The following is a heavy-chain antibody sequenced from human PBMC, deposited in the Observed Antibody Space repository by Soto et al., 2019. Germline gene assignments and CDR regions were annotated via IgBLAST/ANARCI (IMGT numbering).Heavy chain of an antibody. V-gene: IGHV3-74*01. CDR1: GFTFSSNW. J-gene: IGHJ4*02. CDR2: INGDGSRT. Sequence: EVQLVESGGGLVQPGGSLRLSCAASGFTFSSNWMHWVRQGPGKGLVWVSLINGDGSRTDYADSVKGRFTISRDNARNTLYLQMNSLRAEDPAVYYCARGWSSSSSVIIYWGQGTLVRVSS. CDR3: ARGWSSSSSVIIY. D-gene: IGHD6-6*01.